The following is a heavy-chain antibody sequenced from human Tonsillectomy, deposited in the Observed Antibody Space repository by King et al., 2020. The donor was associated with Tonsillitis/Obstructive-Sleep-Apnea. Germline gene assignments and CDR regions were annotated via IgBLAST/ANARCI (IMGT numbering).Heavy chain of an antibody. V-gene: IGHV4-59*01. CDR2: IYYSGST. Sequence: VQLQESGPGLVKPSETLSLTCTVSGGSISSYYWSWIRQPPGKGLEWIGYIYYSGSTNYNPSLTSRVTILVDTSKNQFSLKLSSVTAADTAVYYCARDLAGAGSLYGDYVGYAFDIWGQGTMVTVSS. CDR1: GGSISSYY. CDR3: ARDLAGAGSLYGDYVGYAFDI. D-gene: IGHD4-17*01. J-gene: IGHJ3*02.